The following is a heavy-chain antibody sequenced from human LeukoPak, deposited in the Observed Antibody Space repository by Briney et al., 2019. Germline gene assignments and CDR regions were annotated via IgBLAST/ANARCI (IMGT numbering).Heavy chain of an antibody. D-gene: IGHD1-20*01. CDR3: ARGDHNWNRRKGFDY. V-gene: IGHV4-34*01. J-gene: IGHJ4*02. Sequence: SETLSLTCAVYGGSFSGYYWRWIRQPPGKGLEWIGEINHSGSTNYSPSLKSRVTISVGTSKNQFSLKLSSVTAADTAVYYCARGDHNWNRRKGFDYWGQGTLVTVSS. CDR2: INHSGST. CDR1: GGSFSGYY.